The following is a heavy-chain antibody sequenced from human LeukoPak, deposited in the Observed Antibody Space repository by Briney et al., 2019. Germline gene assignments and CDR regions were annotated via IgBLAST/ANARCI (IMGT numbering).Heavy chain of an antibody. Sequence: SETLSLTCTVSGGSISSYSWSWIRQPAGKGLDWIGRIFSSGSSKYNPSLKSRVIMSVDTSKNQFSLKLTSVTAADTAVYYCAREGGGFDYWGQGTLVTVSS. CDR1: GGSISSYS. V-gene: IGHV4-4*07. D-gene: IGHD3-16*01. CDR2: IFSSGSS. J-gene: IGHJ4*02. CDR3: AREGGGFDY.